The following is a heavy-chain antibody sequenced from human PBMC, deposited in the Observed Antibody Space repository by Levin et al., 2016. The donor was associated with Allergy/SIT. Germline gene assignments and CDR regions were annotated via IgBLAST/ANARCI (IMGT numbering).Heavy chain of an antibody. CDR2: ISAYNGNT. V-gene: IGHV1-18*01. D-gene: IGHD3-16*02. Sequence: WVRQAPGQGLEWMGWISAYNGNTNYAQKLQGRVTMTTDTSTSTAYMELRSLRSDDTAVYYCARDLGLNYDYVWGSYRFDYWGQGTLVTVSS. CDR3: ARDLGLNYDYVWGSYRFDY. J-gene: IGHJ4*02.